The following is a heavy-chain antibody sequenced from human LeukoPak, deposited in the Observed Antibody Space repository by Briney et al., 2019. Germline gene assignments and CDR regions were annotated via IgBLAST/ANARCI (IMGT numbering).Heavy chain of an antibody. D-gene: IGHD4-17*01. CDR3: ARAFSTTAFDY. J-gene: IGHJ4*02. V-gene: IGHV3-30*04. CDR2: ISDDGSNK. Sequence: GGSLRLSCAASTFTFRTYAMNWVRQAPGKGLEWVAVISDDGSNKYYAESVKGQFTISRDNSKNTLYLQMNSLRAEDTAVYYCARAFSTTAFDYWGQGTLVTVSS. CDR1: TFTFRTYA.